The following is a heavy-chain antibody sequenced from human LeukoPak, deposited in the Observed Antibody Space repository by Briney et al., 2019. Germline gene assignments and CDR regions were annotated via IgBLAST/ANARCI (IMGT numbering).Heavy chain of an antibody. Sequence: PGGSLRLSCAGSGITFSGYWMSWVRQARGKGLEWVANIDQDGSEKYYVDSVKGRFTISRDNAKNSLFLQMNSLRDEDTAVYYCARIKGGTSATISYWGQGTLVTVSS. V-gene: IGHV3-7*01. CDR3: ARIKGGTSATISY. J-gene: IGHJ4*02. D-gene: IGHD1-26*01. CDR1: GITFSGYW. CDR2: IDQDGSEK.